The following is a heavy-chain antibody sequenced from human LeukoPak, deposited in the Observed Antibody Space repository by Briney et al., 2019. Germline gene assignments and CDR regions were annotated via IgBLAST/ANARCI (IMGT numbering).Heavy chain of an antibody. Sequence: ASVKVSCKASGYSFTNYGITWIREAPGQGPEWLGWISGYNAKAHYAQNVQGRVTLTTDTSTNTAYMELRGLTSDDTAMYYCARVGRGCSSIRCYWEDWFDPWGQGTLVIVSS. V-gene: IGHV1-18*01. CDR2: ISGYNAKA. CDR1: GYSFTNYG. CDR3: ARVGRGCSSIRCYWEDWFDP. J-gene: IGHJ5*02. D-gene: IGHD2-2*01.